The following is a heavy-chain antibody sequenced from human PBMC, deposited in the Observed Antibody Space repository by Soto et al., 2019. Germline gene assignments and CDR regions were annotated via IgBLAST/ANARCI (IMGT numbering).Heavy chain of an antibody. CDR3: AKDQAYYDFWSGYSYFDY. V-gene: IGHV3-23*01. D-gene: IGHD3-3*01. CDR2: ISGSGGST. Sequence: LRLSCAASGFTFSSYAMSWVRQAPGKGLEWVSAISGSGGSTYYADSVKGRFTISRDNSKNTLYLQMNSLRAEDTAVYYCAKDQAYYDFWSGYSYFDYWGQGTLVTVSS. J-gene: IGHJ4*02. CDR1: GFTFSSYA.